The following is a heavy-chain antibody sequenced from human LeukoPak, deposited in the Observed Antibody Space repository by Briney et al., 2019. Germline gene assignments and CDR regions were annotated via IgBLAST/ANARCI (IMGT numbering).Heavy chain of an antibody. V-gene: IGHV1-24*01. CDR2: FDPEDGET. D-gene: IGHD4-23*01. CDR1: GYTLTELS. J-gene: IGHJ4*02. CDR3: ATQYGGNSAVFDY. Sequence: ASVKVFCKVSGYTLTELSMHWVRQAPGKGLEWMGGFDPEDGETIYAQKFQGRVTMTEDTSTDTAYMELSSLRSEDTAVYYCATQYGGNSAVFDYWGQGTLVTVSS.